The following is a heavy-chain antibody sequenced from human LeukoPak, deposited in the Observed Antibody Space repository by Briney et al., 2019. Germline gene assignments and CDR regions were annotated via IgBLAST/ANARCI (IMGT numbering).Heavy chain of an antibody. V-gene: IGHV4-59*01. D-gene: IGHD5-24*01. J-gene: IGHJ4*02. CDR3: ASESMAYYYFDY. CDR2: IYYSGST. Sequence: GSLRLSCAASGFTFSSYVMGWVRQAPGKGLEWIGYIYYSGSTNYNPSLKSRVTISVDTSKNQFSLKLSSVTAADTAVYYCASESMAYYYFDYWGQGTLVTVSS. CDR1: GFTFSSYV.